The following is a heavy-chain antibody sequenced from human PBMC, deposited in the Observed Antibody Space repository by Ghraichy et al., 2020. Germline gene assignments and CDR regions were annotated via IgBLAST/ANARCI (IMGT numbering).Heavy chain of an antibody. V-gene: IGHV3-9*01. Sequence: GGSLRLSCAASGFTFDDYAMHWVRQAPGKGLEWVSGISWNSGSIGYADSVKGRFTISRDNAKNSLYLQMNSLRAEDTALYYCAKDISDDDSSGSPFNYWGQGTLVTVSS. CDR3: AKDISDDDSSGSPFNY. J-gene: IGHJ4*02. CDR2: ISWNSGSI. D-gene: IGHD3-22*01. CDR1: GFTFDDYA.